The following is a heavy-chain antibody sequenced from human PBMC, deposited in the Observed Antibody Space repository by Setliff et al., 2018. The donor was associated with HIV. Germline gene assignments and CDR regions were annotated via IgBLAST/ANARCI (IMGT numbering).Heavy chain of an antibody. D-gene: IGHD3-10*01. CDR2: IKQDGSEK. V-gene: IGHV3-7*01. Sequence: SGFTFSNYWMTWVRQAPGKGLEWVANIKQDGSEKYYVDSVKGRFTISRDNAKNSLYLQMNSLRAEDTAVYYCARDQSLSYGSGSRKFDCWGQGTLVTVSS. J-gene: IGHJ4*02. CDR3: ARDQSLSYGSGSRKFDC. CDR1: GFTFSNYW.